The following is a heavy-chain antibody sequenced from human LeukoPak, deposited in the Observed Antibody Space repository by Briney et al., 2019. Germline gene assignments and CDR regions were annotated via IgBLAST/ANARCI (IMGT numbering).Heavy chain of an antibody. CDR3: ARVSSGSYFGYYYYYMDV. V-gene: IGHV3-74*01. D-gene: IGHD1-26*01. J-gene: IGHJ6*03. CDR2: INSDGSST. Sequence: PGGSLRLSCAASGFTFSNYCMHWVRQAPGKGLVWVSRINSDGSSTSYADYVKGRFTISRDNAKNTLYLQMNSLRAEDTAVYYCARVSSGSYFGYYYYYMDVWGKGTTVTVSS. CDR1: GFTFSNYC.